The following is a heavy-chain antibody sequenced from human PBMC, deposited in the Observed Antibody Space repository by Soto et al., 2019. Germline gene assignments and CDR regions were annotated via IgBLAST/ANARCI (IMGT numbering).Heavy chain of an antibody. CDR1: GGSISSYY. J-gene: IGHJ4*02. CDR2: IYYSGST. Sequence: SETLSLTCTVSGGSISSYYWSWIRQPPGKGLEWIGYIYYSGSTNYNPSLKSRVTISVDTSKNQFSLKLSSVTAADTAVYYCASATVTTTYFDYWGQGTLVTVSS. V-gene: IGHV4-59*01. CDR3: ASATVTTTYFDY. D-gene: IGHD4-4*01.